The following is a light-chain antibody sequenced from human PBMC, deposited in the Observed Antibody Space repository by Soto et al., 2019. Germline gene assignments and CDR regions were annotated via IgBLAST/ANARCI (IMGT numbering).Light chain of an antibody. CDR2: EVS. J-gene: IGLJ1*01. CDR3: SSYTSSSTPYV. V-gene: IGLV2-14*01. CDR1: SSDVGGYNY. Sequence: QSVLTQPASVSGSPAQSITISCTGTSSDVGGYNYVSWYQQHPGKAPKLMIYEVSNRPSGASNRFSGSKSGNTASLTISGLQAEDEADYYCSSYTSSSTPYVFGTGTKVTVL.